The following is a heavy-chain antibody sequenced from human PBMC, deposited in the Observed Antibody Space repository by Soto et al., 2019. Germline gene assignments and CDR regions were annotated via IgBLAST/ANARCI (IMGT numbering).Heavy chain of an antibody. V-gene: IGHV3-64*02. Sequence: VQLVESGEGLVQPGGSLRLSCAASGFTFSSYAMHWVRQAPGKGLEYVSAISSNGGSTYYADSVKGRFTISRDNSKNTLYLQMGSLRAEDMAVYYCARSYYGLDYWGQGTLVTVSS. CDR1: GFTFSSYA. CDR2: ISSNGGST. J-gene: IGHJ4*02. CDR3: ARSYYGLDY. D-gene: IGHD3-3*01.